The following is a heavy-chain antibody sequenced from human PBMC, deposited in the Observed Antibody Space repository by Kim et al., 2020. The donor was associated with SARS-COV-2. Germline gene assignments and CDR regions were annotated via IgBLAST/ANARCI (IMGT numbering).Heavy chain of an antibody. CDR1: GFTFSSYT. V-gene: IGHV3-23*03. Sequence: GGSLRLSCVASGFTFSSYTMSWVRQTAGKGLEWVSSLYSGGSSTFYAGSVKGRFTISRDNSMNTLYLQLNSLRAEDTAIYYCATVRWPQSYFDYWGQGTLVTVSS. CDR2: LYSGGSST. J-gene: IGHJ4*02. CDR3: ATVRWPQSYFDY.